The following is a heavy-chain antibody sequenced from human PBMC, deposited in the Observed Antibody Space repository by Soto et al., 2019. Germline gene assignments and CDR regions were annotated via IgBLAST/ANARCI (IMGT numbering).Heavy chain of an antibody. CDR1: GYSFTSYW. CDR2: IDPSDSYT. J-gene: IGHJ5*02. CDR3: ARLKLASIAVAGVFDT. D-gene: IGHD6-19*01. Sequence: PGESLKISCKGSGYSFTSYWITWVRQMPGKGLEWMGRIDPSDSYTNYSPSFQGHVTISADKSITTAYLQWSSLKASDTAMYYCARLKLASIAVAGVFDTWGQGTLVTVSS. V-gene: IGHV5-10-1*01.